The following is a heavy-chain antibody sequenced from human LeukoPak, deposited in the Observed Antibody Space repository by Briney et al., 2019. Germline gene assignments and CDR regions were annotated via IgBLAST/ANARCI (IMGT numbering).Heavy chain of an antibody. CDR1: GGSISGYY. J-gene: IGHJ6*02. Sequence: SETLSLTCTVSGGSISGYYWSWVRQSPGKGLEWIGYVFYSGGTNYNPSLKNRVTISVDTSKNQFSLKVSSVTAADTAVYYCARRSTSYNYAMDVWGQGTTVTVSS. CDR3: ARRSTSYNYAMDV. D-gene: IGHD5-24*01. CDR2: VFYSGGT. V-gene: IGHV4-59*01.